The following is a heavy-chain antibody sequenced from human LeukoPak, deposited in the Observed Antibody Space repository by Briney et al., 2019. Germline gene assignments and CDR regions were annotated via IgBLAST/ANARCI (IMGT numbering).Heavy chain of an antibody. V-gene: IGHV4-59*01. CDR2: FHYSGST. Sequence: PSETLSLTCTVSSGSISSYCWTWIRQPPGKGLEWIGYFHYSGSTNYNPSLKSRVTISVDTSKNQFSLKLRSVTAADTAVYYCARSVWGYQFDPWGQGTLVTVSS. CDR3: ARSVWGYQFDP. J-gene: IGHJ5*02. CDR1: SGSISSYC. D-gene: IGHD5/OR15-5a*01.